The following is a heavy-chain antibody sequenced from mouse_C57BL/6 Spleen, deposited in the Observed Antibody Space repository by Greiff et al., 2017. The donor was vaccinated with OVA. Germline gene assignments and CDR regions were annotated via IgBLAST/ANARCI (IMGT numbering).Heavy chain of an antibody. J-gene: IGHJ1*03. CDR1: GYTFTSYW. CDR3: ARSGGYDGHWYFDV. Sequence: QVQLQQPGAELVKPGASVKLSCKASGYTFTSYWMHWVKQRPGQGLEWIGMIHPNSGSTNYNEKFKSKATLTVDKSSSTAYMQLSSLTSEDSAVYYCARSGGYDGHWYFDVWGTGTTVTVSS. D-gene: IGHD2-2*01. CDR2: IHPNSGST. V-gene: IGHV1-64*01.